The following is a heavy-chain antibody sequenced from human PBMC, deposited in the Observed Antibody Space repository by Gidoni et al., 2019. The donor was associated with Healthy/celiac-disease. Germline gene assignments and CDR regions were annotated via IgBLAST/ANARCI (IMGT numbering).Heavy chain of an antibody. CDR1: GGTFSSYA. Sequence: QVQLVQSGAEVKKPGSSVTVSCKASGGTFSSYANSWVRQAPGPGLEWMGGGIPIFGTANYAQKFQGRVTITADESTSTAYMELSSLRSEDTAVYYCAHCTVTRIGAFDIWGQGTMVTVSS. V-gene: IGHV1-69*01. J-gene: IGHJ3*02. CDR2: GIPIFGTA. CDR3: AHCTVTRIGAFDI. D-gene: IGHD4-17*01.